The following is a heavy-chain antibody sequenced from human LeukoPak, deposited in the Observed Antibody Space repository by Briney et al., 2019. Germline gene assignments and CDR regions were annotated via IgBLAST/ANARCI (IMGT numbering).Heavy chain of an antibody. J-gene: IGHJ4*02. CDR3: ARGIAAAGRQVDY. D-gene: IGHD6-13*01. CDR1: GFTFDDYG. Sequence: TGGSLRLSCAASGFTFDDYGMSWVRQAPGKGLEWVSGINWNDGSTGYADSVKGRFTISRDNAKNSLYLQMNSLRAEDPALYYCARGIAAAGRQVDYWGQGTLVTVSS. CDR2: INWNDGST. V-gene: IGHV3-20*04.